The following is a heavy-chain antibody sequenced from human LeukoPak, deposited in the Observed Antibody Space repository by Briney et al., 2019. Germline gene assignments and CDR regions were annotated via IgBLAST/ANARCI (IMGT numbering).Heavy chain of an antibody. CDR1: GYTFTGYY. J-gene: IGHJ3*02. Sequence: GASVKVSCKASGYTFTGYYMHWVRQAPGQGLEWMGWINPNSGGTNYAQKFQGRVTMTRDTSISTAYMELSRLRSDDTAVYYCAREWVGGAGVDHAFDIWGQGTMVTVSS. CDR3: AREWVGGAGVDHAFDI. CDR2: INPNSGGT. D-gene: IGHD3-3*01. V-gene: IGHV1-2*02.